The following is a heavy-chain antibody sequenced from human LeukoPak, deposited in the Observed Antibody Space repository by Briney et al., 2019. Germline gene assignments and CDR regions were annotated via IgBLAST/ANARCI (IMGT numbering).Heavy chain of an antibody. D-gene: IGHD3-10*01. CDR3: AKDKEYASGSFPIEC. J-gene: IGHJ4*02. CDR2: IEYEGGYNE. Sequence: GGSLRLSCVGSGFTFSTYGMHWVRQAPGKGLEWVAFIEYEGGYNEYYAASVKGRFTISRDNSKNTLYLQMNSLRAEDTAFYYCAKDKEYASGSFPIECWGQGALVTVSS. CDR1: GFTFSTYG. V-gene: IGHV3-30*02.